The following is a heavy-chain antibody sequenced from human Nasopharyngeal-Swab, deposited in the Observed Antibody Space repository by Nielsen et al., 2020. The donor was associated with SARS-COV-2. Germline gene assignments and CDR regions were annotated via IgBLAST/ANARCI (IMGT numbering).Heavy chain of an antibody. Sequence: SETLSLTCTVSGGSMNSDNFDWGWIRLPPGKGLDWIGNIYSSGSTYFNPSLKGRVTISLDTSKNQFSLRLYSVTAADTAVYYCASGGSGSNYYMDVWGKGTTVTVSS. V-gene: IGHV4-39*07. CDR2: IYSSGST. J-gene: IGHJ6*03. D-gene: IGHD3-22*01. CDR3: ASGGSGSNYYMDV. CDR1: GGSMNSDNFD.